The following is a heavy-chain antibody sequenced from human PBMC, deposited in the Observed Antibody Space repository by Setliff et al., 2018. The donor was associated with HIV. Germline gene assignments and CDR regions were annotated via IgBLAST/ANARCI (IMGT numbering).Heavy chain of an antibody. CDR3: ARDGSKADYGDYQGYWYFDL. CDR2: ISTYNGNT. CDR1: GYTLRRHG. V-gene: IGHV1-18*01. Sequence: ASVKVSCKASGYTLRRHGISWVRQAPGQGLEWMGWISTYNGNTNYAQKVQGRVTMTTDTSTSTAYMELRSLRSDDTAVYYCARDGSKADYGDYQGYWYFDLWGRGTLVTVSS. J-gene: IGHJ2*01. D-gene: IGHD4-17*01.